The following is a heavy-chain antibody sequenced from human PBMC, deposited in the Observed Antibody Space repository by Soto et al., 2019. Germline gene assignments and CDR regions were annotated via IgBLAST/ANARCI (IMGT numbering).Heavy chain of an antibody. CDR3: AWGYSSGSPYHYYGMDV. J-gene: IGHJ6*02. CDR2: IIPIFGTA. V-gene: IGHV1-69*01. Sequence: QVQLVQSGAEVKKPGSSVKVSCKAAGGTFSSYAISWVRQAPGQGLEWMGGIIPIFGTANYAQKFQGRVTITADESTSTAYMELSSLRSEDTAVYYCAWGYSSGSPYHYYGMDVWGQGTTVTVS. CDR1: GGTFSSYA. D-gene: IGHD5-18*01.